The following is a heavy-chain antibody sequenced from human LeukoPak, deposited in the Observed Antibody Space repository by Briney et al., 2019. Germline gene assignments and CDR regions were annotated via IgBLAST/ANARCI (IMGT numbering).Heavy chain of an antibody. D-gene: IGHD2-8*02. Sequence: SETLSLTCTVSGGSTSSYYWSWTRQPPGKGLGWIAYISDIGSINYNPSLKSRVTISLDTSKNQFSLKLSSVTAADTAVYYCAGHHPRNTVDFWGQGTLVTVSS. J-gene: IGHJ4*02. V-gene: IGHV4-59*08. CDR1: GGSTSSYY. CDR2: ISDIGSI. CDR3: AGHHPRNTVDF.